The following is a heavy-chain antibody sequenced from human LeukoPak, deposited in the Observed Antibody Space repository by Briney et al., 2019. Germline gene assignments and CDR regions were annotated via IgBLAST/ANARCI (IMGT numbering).Heavy chain of an antibody. Sequence: SETLSLTCTVSGGSISSATYYWGWIRQPAGKGLEWIGRVYSRGSTNYNPSLKSRVTISVDTSKNQFSLKLSSVTAADTAVYYCARVRRLRYYYYYYMDVWGKGTTVTVSS. D-gene: IGHD5-12*01. V-gene: IGHV4-61*02. CDR1: GGSISSATYY. J-gene: IGHJ6*03. CDR2: VYSRGST. CDR3: ARVRRLRYYYYYYMDV.